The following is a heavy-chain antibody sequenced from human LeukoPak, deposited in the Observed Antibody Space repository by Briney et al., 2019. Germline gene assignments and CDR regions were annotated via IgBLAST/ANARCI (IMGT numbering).Heavy chain of an antibody. V-gene: IGHV4-59*12. CDR2: IYYSGST. Sequence: PSETLSLTCTVSGGSISSYYWSWIRQPPGKGLEWIGYIYYSGSTNYNPSLKSRVTISVDTSKNQFSLKLSSVTAADTAVYYCARYTAVPSAYKWFVSWGQGILVTVSS. D-gene: IGHD4-11*01. CDR1: GGSISSYY. J-gene: IGHJ5*01. CDR3: ARYTAVPSAYKWFVS.